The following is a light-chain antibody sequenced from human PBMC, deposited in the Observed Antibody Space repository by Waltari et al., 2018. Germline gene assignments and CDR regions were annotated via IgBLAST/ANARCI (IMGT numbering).Light chain of an antibody. Sequence: DIQMTQSPSTLSASVGDRVTITCRASQSISSWLAWYQQKPGKAPNPLIYKASRLESGVPSRFSGSGSGTEFTLTINSLQPDDFATYYCQQYDSYSGTFGQGTKVDIK. CDR2: KAS. CDR3: QQYDSYSGT. J-gene: IGKJ1*01. V-gene: IGKV1-5*03. CDR1: QSISSW.